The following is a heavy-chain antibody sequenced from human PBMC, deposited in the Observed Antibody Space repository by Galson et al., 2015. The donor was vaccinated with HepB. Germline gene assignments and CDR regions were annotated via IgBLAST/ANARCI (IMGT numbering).Heavy chain of an antibody. CDR2: TYYRSKWYN. CDR1: GDSVSSNSAA. J-gene: IGHJ4*02. CDR3: ARDRERGGIAAEGFDY. V-gene: IGHV6-1*01. Sequence: CAISGDSVSSNSAAWNWIRQSPSRGLEWLGRTYYRSKWYNDYAVSVKSRITINPDTSKNQFSLQLNSVTPEGTAVYYCARDRERGGIAAEGFDYWGQGTLVTVSS. D-gene: IGHD6-13*01.